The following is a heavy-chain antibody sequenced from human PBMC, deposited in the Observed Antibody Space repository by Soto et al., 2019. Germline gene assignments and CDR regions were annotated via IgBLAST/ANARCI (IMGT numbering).Heavy chain of an antibody. CDR3: ARRSGYSNSYNWFDP. Sequence: SETLSLTCTVSGGSISSSSYYWGWIRQPPGKGLEWIGSIYYSGSTYYNPSLKSRVTISVDTSKNQFSLKLSSVTAADTAVYYCARRSGYSNSYNWFDPWGQGTLVTVSS. CDR1: GGSISSSSYY. CDR2: IYYSGST. V-gene: IGHV4-39*01. D-gene: IGHD4-4*01. J-gene: IGHJ5*02.